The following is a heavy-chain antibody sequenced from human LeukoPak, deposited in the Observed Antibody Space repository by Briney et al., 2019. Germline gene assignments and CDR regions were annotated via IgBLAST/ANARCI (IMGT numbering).Heavy chain of an antibody. Sequence: PGGSLRLSCAASGFTFSRYWMHWVRQAPGKGLVWVSRINSDGSATNYADSVKSRFTISRDNAKNTLYLQMNSLRAEDTAVYYCARLRGWAAGDIDYWGQGTLVTVSS. V-gene: IGHV3-74*01. D-gene: IGHD5/OR15-5a*01. J-gene: IGHJ4*02. CDR1: GFTFSRYW. CDR3: ARLRGWAAGDIDY. CDR2: INSDGSAT.